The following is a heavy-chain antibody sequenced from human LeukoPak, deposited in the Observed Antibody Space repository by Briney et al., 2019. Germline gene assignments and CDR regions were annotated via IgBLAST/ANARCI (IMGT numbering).Heavy chain of an antibody. J-gene: IGHJ1*01. Sequence: ASVKVSCKASGYTFTGYYMHWVRQAPGQGLEWMGRINPNSGGTNYVQKFQGRVTMTRDTSISTAYMELSRLRSDDTAVYYCARAPLPYYYDSSGSQYFQHWGQGTLVTVSS. D-gene: IGHD3-22*01. V-gene: IGHV1-2*06. CDR2: INPNSGGT. CDR3: ARAPLPYYYDSSGSQYFQH. CDR1: GYTFTGYY.